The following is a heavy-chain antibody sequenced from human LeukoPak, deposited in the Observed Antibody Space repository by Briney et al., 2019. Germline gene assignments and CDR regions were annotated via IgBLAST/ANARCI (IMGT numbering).Heavy chain of an antibody. Sequence: GASVKVSCKASGYTFTSYDINWVRQATGQGLEWMGWMNPNSGNTGYAQKLQGRVTMTRNTSISTAYMEPSSLRSEDTAVYYCARSYCSGGSCYSGNIDYWGQGTLVTVSS. J-gene: IGHJ4*02. CDR3: ARSYCSGGSCYSGNIDY. CDR1: GYTFTSYD. D-gene: IGHD2-15*01. CDR2: MNPNSGNT. V-gene: IGHV1-8*01.